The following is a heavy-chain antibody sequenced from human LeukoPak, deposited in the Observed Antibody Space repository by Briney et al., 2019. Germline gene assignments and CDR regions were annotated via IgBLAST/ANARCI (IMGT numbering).Heavy chain of an antibody. CDR2: ISSSGSTI. V-gene: IGHV3-11*04. CDR3: ARGLVRALRYFDWLSDAFDI. Sequence: GGSLRLSCAASGFTFSDYYMSLIRQAPGKGLEWVSYISSSGSTIYYADSVKGRFTISRDNAKNSLYLQMNSLRAEDTAVYYCARGLVRALRYFDWLSDAFDIWGQGTMVTVSS. CDR1: GFTFSDYY. D-gene: IGHD3-9*01. J-gene: IGHJ3*02.